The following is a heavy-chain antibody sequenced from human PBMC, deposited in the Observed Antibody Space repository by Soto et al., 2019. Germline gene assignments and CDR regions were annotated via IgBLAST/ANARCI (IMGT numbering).Heavy chain of an antibody. Sequence: PGGSLRLSCAASGFTFSSYSMNWVRQAPGKGLEWVSSISSSSSYIYYADSVKGRFTISRDNAKNSLYLQMNSLRAEDTAVYYRARRYCSGGSCYSGPIYYYYGMDVWGQGTTVTVS. J-gene: IGHJ6*02. V-gene: IGHV3-21*01. CDR1: GFTFSSYS. CDR2: ISSSSSYI. CDR3: ARRYCSGGSCYSGPIYYYYGMDV. D-gene: IGHD2-15*01.